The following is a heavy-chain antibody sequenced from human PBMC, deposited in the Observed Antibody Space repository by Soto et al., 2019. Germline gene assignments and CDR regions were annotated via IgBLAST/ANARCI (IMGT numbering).Heavy chain of an antibody. V-gene: IGHV5-51*01. D-gene: IGHD2-8*01. CDR3: ASLKQAVFGVKTGGLYYFDS. CDR2: IYPRDSDS. Sequence: PGESLKISCKGAENNFNSHWIAWVRQMPGKGLEWMAIIYPRDSDSKYSPSFQGQVTMSADKSISTAYLQWSSLKASDTAMYYCASLKQAVFGVKTGGLYYFDSWGQGTLVTVSS. CDR1: ENNFNSHW. J-gene: IGHJ4*02.